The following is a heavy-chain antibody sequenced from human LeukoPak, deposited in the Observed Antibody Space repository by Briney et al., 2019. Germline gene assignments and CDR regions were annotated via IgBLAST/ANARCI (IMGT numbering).Heavy chain of an antibody. J-gene: IGHJ4*02. D-gene: IGHD5-12*01. CDR3: ARDMGRYSGYDYDY. CDR2: IHPNTGAT. Sequence: GAPVKVSCKTSGYTFTDYYLHWVRQAPGQGLEWVGWIHPNTGATHYAQKFQGRLTMTGDTSISTVYMELTRLRSDDTAVYYCARDMGRYSGYDYDYWGQGTLVTASS. V-gene: IGHV1-2*02. CDR1: GYTFTDYY.